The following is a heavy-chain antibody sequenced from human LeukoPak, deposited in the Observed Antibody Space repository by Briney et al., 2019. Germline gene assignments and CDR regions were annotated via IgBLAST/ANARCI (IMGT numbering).Heavy chain of an antibody. CDR1: GGSISSGSYY. V-gene: IGHV4-61*02. CDR2: IYTSGST. Sequence: PSQTLSLTCLVSGGSISSGSYYWSWIRQPAGKGLEWIGRIYTSGSTNYNPSLKSRVTISVDTSKNQCSLKLSSVTAADTAVYYCARWDVWGQGTTVTVSS. CDR3: ARWDV. J-gene: IGHJ6*02.